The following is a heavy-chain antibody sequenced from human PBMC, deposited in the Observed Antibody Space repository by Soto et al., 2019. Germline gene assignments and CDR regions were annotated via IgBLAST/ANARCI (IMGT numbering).Heavy chain of an antibody. D-gene: IGHD2-15*01. CDR3: ARQMGEYCSGGSCYSPYYYYGMDV. Sequence: PGESLKISCNGSGYSFTSYWIGWVGQMPGKGLEWMGIIYPGDSDTRYSPSFQGQVTISADKSISTAYLQWSSLKASDTAMYYCARQMGEYCSGGSCYSPYYYYGMDVWGQVTTVTVSS. V-gene: IGHV5-51*01. CDR2: IYPGDSDT. J-gene: IGHJ6*02. CDR1: GYSFTSYW.